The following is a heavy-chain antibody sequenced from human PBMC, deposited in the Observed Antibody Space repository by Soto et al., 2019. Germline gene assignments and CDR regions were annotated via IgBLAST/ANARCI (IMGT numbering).Heavy chain of an antibody. CDR2: MSGNAENT. J-gene: IGHJ4*02. D-gene: IGHD3-3*01. Sequence: GGSLRLSCVASGFTFTSYAMSWVRQAPGKGLEWVSAMSGNAENTYYADSVKGRFTVSRDSSKNMLYLYLNSLRAEDTAVYYCARHSLYGVVRNFDYWGQGTLVTVSS. CDR3: ARHSLYGVVRNFDY. CDR1: GFTFTSYA. V-gene: IGHV3-23*01.